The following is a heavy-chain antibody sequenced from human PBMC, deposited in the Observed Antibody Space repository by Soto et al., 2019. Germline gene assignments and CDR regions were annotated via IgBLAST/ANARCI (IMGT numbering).Heavy chain of an antibody. D-gene: IGHD3-22*01. CDR1: GATFSSYA. CDR3: ARDKGAYYSHLVY. Sequence: QVLLVQSGAEVKKPGSSVKVSCKLSGATFSSYAMSWVRQAPGQGLEWIGGIIPFFGTPNYAQKFQGRVTITADTFTATSYMELSSIRSDDTAVYYCARDKGAYYSHLVYWGQGTLVTVSS. CDR2: IIPFFGTP. V-gene: IGHV1-69*06. J-gene: IGHJ4*02.